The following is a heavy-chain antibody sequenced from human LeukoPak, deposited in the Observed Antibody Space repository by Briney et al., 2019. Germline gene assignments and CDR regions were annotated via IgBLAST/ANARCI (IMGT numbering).Heavy chain of an antibody. D-gene: IGHD6-13*01. CDR2: IYYSGST. CDR1: GDSISSYY. J-gene: IGHJ6*03. Sequence: SETLSLTCTVSGDSISSYYWSWIRQPPGKGLEWIGYIYYSGSTNYNPSLKSRVTISLDTSKNQFSLKLSSVTAADTAVYYCARGLVAAAGGYYYFYYMDVWGKGTTVTVSS. V-gene: IGHV4-59*01. CDR3: ARGLVAAAGGYYYFYYMDV.